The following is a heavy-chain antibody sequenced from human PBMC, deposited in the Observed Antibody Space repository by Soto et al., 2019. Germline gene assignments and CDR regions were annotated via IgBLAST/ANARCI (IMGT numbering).Heavy chain of an antibody. Sequence: SETLSLTCTVSGGSIVHYYWSWIRRPPGRGLQWIGYVYHTGTTTYSPSLKSRVTISVDTSKNQVSLRSEDTAVYYCARAGYSYASPYYGMDVWGQGTTVTVSS. D-gene: IGHD5-18*01. J-gene: IGHJ6*02. CDR2: VYHTGTT. CDR3: ARAGYSYASPYYGMDV. CDR1: GGSIVHYY. V-gene: IGHV4-59*01.